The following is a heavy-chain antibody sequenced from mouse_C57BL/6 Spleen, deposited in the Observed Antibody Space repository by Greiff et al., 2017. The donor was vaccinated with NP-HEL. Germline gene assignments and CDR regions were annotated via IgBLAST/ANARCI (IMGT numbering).Heavy chain of an antibody. J-gene: IGHJ2*01. CDR3: VRHTYRSPFDY. V-gene: IGHV10-1*01. CDR1: GFSFNTYA. D-gene: IGHD2-14*01. Sequence: EVQLVESGGGLVQPKGSLKLSCAASGFSFNTYAMNWVRQAPGKGLEWVARIRSKSNNYATYYADSVKDRFTISRDDSESMLYLQMNNLKTEDTAMYYCVRHTYRSPFDYWGQGTTLTVSS. CDR2: IRSKSNNYAT.